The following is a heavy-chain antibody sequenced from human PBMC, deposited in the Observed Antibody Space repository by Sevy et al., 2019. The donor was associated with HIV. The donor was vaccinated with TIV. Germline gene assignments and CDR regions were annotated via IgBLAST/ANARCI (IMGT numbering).Heavy chain of an antibody. CDR1: GGSISSSSYY. CDR3: ARRQGFLEANYYYGMDV. Sequence: ETLSLTCTVSGGSISSSSYYWGWIRQPPGKGLERIGSIYYSGSTYYNPSLNSRVTISVDTSKNQFSLKLSSVTAADTAVYYCARRQGFLEANYYYGMDVWGQGTTVTVSS. CDR2: IYYSGST. V-gene: IGHV4-39*01. J-gene: IGHJ6*02. D-gene: IGHD3-3*01.